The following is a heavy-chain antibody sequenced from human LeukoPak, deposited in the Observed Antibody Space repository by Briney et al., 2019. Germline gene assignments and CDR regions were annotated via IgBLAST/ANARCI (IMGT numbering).Heavy chain of an antibody. Sequence: PGGSLRLSCAASGFTFSSYGMHWVRQAPGKGLEWIGRIYTSGSTNYNPSLKSRVTMSVDTSKNQFSLKLSSVTAADTAVYYCARSPGIAAAGTRAYAFDIWGQGTMVTVSS. V-gene: IGHV4-59*10. J-gene: IGHJ3*02. CDR1: GFTFSSYG. CDR3: ARSPGIAAAGTRAYAFDI. CDR2: IYTSGST. D-gene: IGHD6-13*01.